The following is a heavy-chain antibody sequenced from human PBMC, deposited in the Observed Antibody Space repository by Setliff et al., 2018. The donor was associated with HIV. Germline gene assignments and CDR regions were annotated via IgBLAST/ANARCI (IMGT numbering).Heavy chain of an antibody. D-gene: IGHD2-8*02. V-gene: IGHV1-2*02. CDR2: INPNVGGT. CDR1: GYTFTGCY. Sequence: ASVKVSCKGSGYTFTGCYVHWVRLAPGQGLEWMGWINPNVGGTTYAQKFQGRVTMTRDTSISTTYMELSRLTSDDTALYYCAREADYSDTGGQYRYWGQGTLVTVSS. CDR3: AREADYSDTGGQYRY. J-gene: IGHJ4*02.